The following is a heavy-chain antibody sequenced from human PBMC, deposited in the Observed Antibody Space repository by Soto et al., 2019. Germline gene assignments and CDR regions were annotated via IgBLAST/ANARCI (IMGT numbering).Heavy chain of an antibody. CDR3: ASRRDYDGSPY. CDR1: GGSISGSHW. D-gene: IGHD3-16*01. V-gene: IGHV4-4*02. CDR2: IYHSGST. J-gene: IGHJ4*02. Sequence: HVELQESGPGLVMPSGTLSLTCFVSGGSISGSHWWTWVRQSPGQGLEWIGEIYHSGSTNYNPSLESRVTISIDKSTNQFSLNLRSVSAADTAVYYCASRRDYDGSPYWGQGTLVTVSS.